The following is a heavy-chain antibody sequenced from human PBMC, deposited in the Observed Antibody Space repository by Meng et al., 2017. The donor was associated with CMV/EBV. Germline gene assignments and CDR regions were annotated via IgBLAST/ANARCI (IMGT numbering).Heavy chain of an antibody. CDR1: GFSLSTSGVG. CDR3: ARIAAAGRFDY. J-gene: IGHJ4*02. V-gene: IGHV2-5*02. D-gene: IGHD6-13*01. CDR2: IYWDDDK. Sequence: QIPLKESGPTLVKPTQTLTPTRTFSGFSLSTSGVGVGWIRQPPGKALEWLALIYWDDDKRYSPSLKSRLTITKDTSKNQVVLTMTNMDPVDTATYYCARIAAAGRFDYWGQGTLVTVSS.